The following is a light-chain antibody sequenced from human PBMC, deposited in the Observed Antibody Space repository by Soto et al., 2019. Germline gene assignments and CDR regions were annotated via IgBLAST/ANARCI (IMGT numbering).Light chain of an antibody. CDR3: GTWDNGLSAPYV. J-gene: IGLJ1*01. V-gene: IGLV1-51*01. Sequence: QAVVTQPPSLSGTPGQTVTISCIGSRSNIGNNYVSWYQQFPGTAPKLLIYDNNKRPSGIPDRFSGSKSGTSATLDITGLQTGDEADYYCGTWDNGLSAPYVFGTGTKLTVL. CDR2: DNN. CDR1: RSNIGNNY.